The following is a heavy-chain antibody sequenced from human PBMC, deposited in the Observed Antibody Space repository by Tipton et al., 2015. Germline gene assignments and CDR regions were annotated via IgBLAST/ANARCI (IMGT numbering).Heavy chain of an antibody. CDR1: GFIFSDYW. CDR3: ARSTVVTPFRYYGMDV. V-gene: IGHV3-7*03. J-gene: IGHJ6*02. D-gene: IGHD4-23*01. CDR2: IREDGSEK. Sequence: SLRLSCAASGFIFSDYWMDWVRQAPGKGLEWMANIREDGSEKYYVDSVKGRFTISRDNAKNSLFLQMNSLRAEDTAVYYCARSTVVTPFRYYGMDVWGQGTTVTVSS.